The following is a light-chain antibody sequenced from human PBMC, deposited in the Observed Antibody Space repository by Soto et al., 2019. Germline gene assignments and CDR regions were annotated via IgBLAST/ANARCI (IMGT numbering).Light chain of an antibody. CDR2: DVS. Sequence: QSVLTQPASVSGSPGQSITISCTGTSSDVGGSNYVSWYQQHPGKAPKLIISDVSYRPSGVSNCFSGSKSGNTASLTISGLQVEDEADYYCSSYTSSSTYVFGTGTKVTVL. CDR1: SSDVGGSNY. J-gene: IGLJ1*01. V-gene: IGLV2-14*01. CDR3: SSYTSSSTYV.